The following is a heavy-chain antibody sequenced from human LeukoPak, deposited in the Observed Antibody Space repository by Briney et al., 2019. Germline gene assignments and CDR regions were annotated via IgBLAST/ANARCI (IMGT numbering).Heavy chain of an antibody. CDR3: AKKIPTSFDP. Sequence: PGGSLRLSCAASGFTFSSYAMSWVRQAPGKGLEWVSGISDSGGNTYYAGSVKGRFTISRDNSKNTLYLQMNSLRAEDTAVYYCAKKIPTSFDPWGQGTLVTVSS. V-gene: IGHV3-23*01. J-gene: IGHJ5*02. CDR2: ISDSGGNT. CDR1: GFTFSSYA.